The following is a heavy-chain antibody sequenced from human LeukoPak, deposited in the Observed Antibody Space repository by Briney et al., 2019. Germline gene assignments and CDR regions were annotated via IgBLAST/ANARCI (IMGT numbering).Heavy chain of an antibody. CDR2: IGIPGDT. J-gene: IGHJ4*02. CDR1: GFTFSRYA. Sequence: QPGGSLRLSCAASGFTFSRYAMYWVRQVTGRGLEWVSAIGIPGDTYYADSVKGRFTISRDNAKTSFYLHMSSLTVGDTAVYYCARGEHDFGDYYFDFWGQGTLVTVSS. D-gene: IGHD4-17*01. CDR3: ARGEHDFGDYYFDF. V-gene: IGHV3-13*04.